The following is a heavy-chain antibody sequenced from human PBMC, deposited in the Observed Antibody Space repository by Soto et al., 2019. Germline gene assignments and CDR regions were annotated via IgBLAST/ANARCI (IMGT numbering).Heavy chain of an antibody. J-gene: IGHJ4*02. CDR3: AKRVAYSSSSAYFDY. D-gene: IGHD6-6*01. CDR2: INDSGDT. V-gene: IGHV3-23*01. Sequence: WGSLRLSCAASGFTFITYGITFFRQSPGKGLEWVSSINDSGDTYYGDSVKGRFTISRDNSKSALYLQMNSLSAEDTAVYYCAKRVAYSSSSAYFDYWAQGTLVTVSS. CDR1: GFTFITYG.